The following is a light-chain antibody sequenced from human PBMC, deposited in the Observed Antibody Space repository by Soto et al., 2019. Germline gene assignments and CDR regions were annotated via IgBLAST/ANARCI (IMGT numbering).Light chain of an antibody. CDR3: QQYGRSPLT. V-gene: IGKV3-20*01. CDR2: GAS. J-gene: IGKJ4*01. CDR1: QSVRGNY. Sequence: EIVLTQSPGTLSLSPGERATLSCRASQSVRGNYLAWYQQKPGQAPRLVIYGASSRAAGIPDRFSSSGSGTDFTLTISRLEPEDFAMFYCQQYGRSPLTFGGGTKVDIK.